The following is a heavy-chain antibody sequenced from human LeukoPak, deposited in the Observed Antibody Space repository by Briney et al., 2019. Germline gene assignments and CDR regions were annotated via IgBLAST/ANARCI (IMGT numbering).Heavy chain of an antibody. CDR3: ARELGATDFDY. CDR2: ISYDGSNK. CDR1: GFTFSSYA. J-gene: IGHJ4*02. D-gene: IGHD1-26*01. V-gene: IGHV3-30*04. Sequence: GRSLRLSCAASGFTFSSYAMHWVRQAPGKGLERVAVISYDGSNKYYADSVKGRFTISRDNSKNTLYLQMNSLRAEDTAVYYCARELGATDFDYWGQGTLVTVSS.